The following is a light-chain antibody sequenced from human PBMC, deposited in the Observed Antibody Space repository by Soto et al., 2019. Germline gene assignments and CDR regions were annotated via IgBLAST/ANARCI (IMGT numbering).Light chain of an antibody. Sequence: QSVLTQPPSVSGASGQRVTISCTGSSSNIGAGYDVHWYQQLPGTAPKLLIYVNSNRPSGVPDRFSGSKSGTSASLAITGLQAEDEADYYCQSYDSSLSGRGVFGTGTKVTVL. CDR1: SSNIGAGYD. V-gene: IGLV1-40*01. J-gene: IGLJ1*01. CDR3: QSYDSSLSGRGV. CDR2: VNS.